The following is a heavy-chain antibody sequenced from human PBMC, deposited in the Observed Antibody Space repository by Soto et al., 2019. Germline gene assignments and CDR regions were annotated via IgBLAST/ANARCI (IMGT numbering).Heavy chain of an antibody. CDR2: ISGSSHII. D-gene: IGHD6-13*01. CDR1: GFTLSTYS. J-gene: IGHJ4*02. V-gene: IGHV3-48*01. CDR3: AKGSRVDY. Sequence: GGSLRLSCAASGFTLSTYSLNWVRQAPGKGLEWLSYISGSSHIIYYADSVKGRFTISRDNSKNTLYLQMNSLRAEDTAVYYCAKGSRVDYWGQGTLVTVSS.